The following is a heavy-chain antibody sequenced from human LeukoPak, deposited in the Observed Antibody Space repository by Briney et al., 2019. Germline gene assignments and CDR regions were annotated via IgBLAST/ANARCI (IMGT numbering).Heavy chain of an antibody. CDR3: ASARGYSYGQLDY. Sequence: ASVKVSCKASGGTFSSYAISWVRQAPGQGLEWMGGIIPIFGTANYAQKFQGRVTITADESTSTAYMELSSLRSEDTAVYYCASARGYSYGQLDYWGQGTLVTVSS. V-gene: IGHV1-69*01. CDR1: GGTFSSYA. J-gene: IGHJ4*02. D-gene: IGHD5-18*01. CDR2: IIPIFGTA.